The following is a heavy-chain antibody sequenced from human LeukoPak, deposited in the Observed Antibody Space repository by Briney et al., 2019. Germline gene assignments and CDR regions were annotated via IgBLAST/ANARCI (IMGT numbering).Heavy chain of an antibody. D-gene: IGHD3-3*01. CDR1: GYTFTGYY. J-gene: IGHJ5*02. V-gene: IGHV1-2*02. CDR3: ARGSPEWFNWFDP. CDR2: INPNSGGT. Sequence: ASVKVSCKASGYTFTGYYMHWVRQAPGQGLEWMGWINPNSGGTTYAQKFQGRVPMTRDTSIRTAYMELSRLRSDDTAVYYCARGSPEWFNWFDPWGQGTLVTVSS.